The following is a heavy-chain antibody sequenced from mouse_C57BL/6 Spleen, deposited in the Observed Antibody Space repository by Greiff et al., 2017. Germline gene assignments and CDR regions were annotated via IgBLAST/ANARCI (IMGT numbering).Heavy chain of an antibody. Sequence: QVQLQQSGAELVRPGASVTLSCTASGYTFTDYEMHWVKQTPVHGLEWIGAIDPETGGTAYNQKFKGKAILTADKSSSTAYMELRSLTSEDSAVYYCTRWGTTVVASDYWGQGTTLTVSS. CDR3: TRWGTTVVASDY. J-gene: IGHJ2*01. V-gene: IGHV1-15*01. CDR2: IDPETGGT. D-gene: IGHD1-1*01. CDR1: GYTFTDYE.